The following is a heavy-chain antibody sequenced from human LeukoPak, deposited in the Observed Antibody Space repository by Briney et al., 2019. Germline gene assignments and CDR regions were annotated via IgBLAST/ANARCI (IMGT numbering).Heavy chain of an antibody. CDR2: ISWNSGSI. J-gene: IGHJ5*02. Sequence: PGGSLRLSCAASGFTFDDYAMHWVRQAPGKGLEWVSGISWNSGSIGYADSVKGRFTISRDNAKNSLYLQMNSLRAEDTAVYYCASHGDYGWFDPWGQGTLVTVSS. D-gene: IGHD4-17*01. V-gene: IGHV3-9*01. CDR1: GFTFDDYA. CDR3: ASHGDYGWFDP.